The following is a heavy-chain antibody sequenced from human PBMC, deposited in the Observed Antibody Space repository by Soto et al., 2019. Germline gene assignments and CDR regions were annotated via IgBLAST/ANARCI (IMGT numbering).Heavy chain of an antibody. D-gene: IGHD3-22*01. CDR2: FDPEDGET. CDR3: ATVYYDSSGPHDAFAI. V-gene: IGHV1-24*01. CDR1: GYTLTELS. J-gene: IGHJ3*02. Sequence: ASVKVSCKVSGYTLTELSMHWVRQAPGKGLEWMGGFDPEDGETIYAQKFQGRVTMTEDTSTDTAYMELSSLRSEDTAVYYCATVYYDSSGPHDAFAIWGQGTMVTVSS.